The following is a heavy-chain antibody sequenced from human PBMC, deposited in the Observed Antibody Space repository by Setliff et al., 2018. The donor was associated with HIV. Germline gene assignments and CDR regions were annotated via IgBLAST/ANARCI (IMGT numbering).Heavy chain of an antibody. CDR3: TRGPARRYPGSTVYGL. CDR1: GGPLSGYC. V-gene: IGHV4-34*01. CDR2: INDSGVT. Sequence: TLSLTCGLYGGPLSGYCWTWIRQSPEKGLEWIGEINDSGVTKYNPSLMRRLSMSVVKSKNEFSLKVTSLTAADTAVYFCTRGPARRYPGSTVYGLWGQGTPVTVSS. D-gene: IGHD1-26*01. J-gene: IGHJ1*01.